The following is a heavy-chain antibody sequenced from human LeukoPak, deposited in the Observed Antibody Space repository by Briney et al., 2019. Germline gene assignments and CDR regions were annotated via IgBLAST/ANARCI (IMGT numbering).Heavy chain of an antibody. J-gene: IGHJ4*02. V-gene: IGHV1-2*02. CDR3: ARFPDTAMDDY. D-gene: IGHD5-18*01. CDR1: VYTFTVYY. CDR2: ITPNSGGT. Sequence: ASVRVSYKSSVYTFTVYYMHGVRQAPGQGRGWMGWITPNSGGTNYAQKFQGRVTMTRDTSISTAYMELSRLRSDDTAVYYCARFPDTAMDDYWGQGTLVTVSS.